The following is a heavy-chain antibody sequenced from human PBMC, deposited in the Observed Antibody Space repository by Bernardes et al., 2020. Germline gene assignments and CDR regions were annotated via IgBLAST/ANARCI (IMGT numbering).Heavy chain of an antibody. V-gene: IGHV3-30*01. CDR2: ISYDGSVT. J-gene: IGHJ4*02. CDR1: EFTFRDYG. CDR3: ARDPFYFDTSGFMDY. D-gene: IGHD3-22*01. Sequence: GGSLRLSCAASEFTFRDYGMHWVRQAPGKGLEWVAYISYDGSVTYYGGSVKGRFTISRDKSKNMLYLQMNSLRADDTAVYYCARDPFYFDTSGFMDYWGPGTLVTVSS.